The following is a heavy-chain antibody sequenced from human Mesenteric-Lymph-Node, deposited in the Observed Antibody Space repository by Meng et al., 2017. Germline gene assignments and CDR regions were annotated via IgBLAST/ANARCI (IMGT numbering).Heavy chain of an antibody. Sequence: SETLSLTCAVYGGSFSSYYWGWIRQPPGKGLEWIGSIYYSGSTYYNPSLKSRVTISVDTSKNQFSLKLSSVTAADTAVYYCARVTNRNWLFDYWGQGTLVTVSS. CDR3: ARVTNRNWLFDY. J-gene: IGHJ4*02. CDR1: GGSFSSYY. CDR2: IYYSGST. D-gene: IGHD3-9*01. V-gene: IGHV4-39*07.